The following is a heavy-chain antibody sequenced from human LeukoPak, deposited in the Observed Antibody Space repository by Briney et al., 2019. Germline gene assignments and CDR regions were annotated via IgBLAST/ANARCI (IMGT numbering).Heavy chain of an antibody. CDR2: IYYSGST. CDR1: GVSISSYY. Sequence: PSETLSLTCTVSGVSISSYYWSWIRQPPGKGLEWIGYIYYSGSTNYNPSLKSRVTISVDTSKNQFSLKLSPVTAADTAVYYCARLSAAGVDYWGQGTLVTVSS. CDR3: ARLSAAGVDY. J-gene: IGHJ4*02. V-gene: IGHV4-59*01. D-gene: IGHD6-13*01.